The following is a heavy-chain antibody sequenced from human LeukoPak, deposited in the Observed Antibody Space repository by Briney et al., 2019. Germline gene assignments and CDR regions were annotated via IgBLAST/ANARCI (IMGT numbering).Heavy chain of an antibody. CDR3: ARDPDIVASSSYFDF. CDR1: GYTFTSYG. Sequence: ASVKVSCKVSGYTFTSYGISWVRQAPGQGLEWMGWISAYNGNTNYAQKFQGRVSMTTDTSTTTAYMELRSLRSDDTAVYYCARDPDIVASSSYFDFWGRGTLVPVSS. CDR2: ISAYNGNT. V-gene: IGHV1-18*04. D-gene: IGHD5-12*01. J-gene: IGHJ4*02.